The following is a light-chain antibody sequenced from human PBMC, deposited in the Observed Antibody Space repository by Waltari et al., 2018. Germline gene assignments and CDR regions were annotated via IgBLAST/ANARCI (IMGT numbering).Light chain of an antibody. CDR1: QSVLYSSNNKNC. J-gene: IGKJ1*01. CDR3: HTNQSSPWT. CDR2: WAS. Sequence: DIVMTQSPDSLAVSLGERATINCQSSQSVLYSSNNKNCLAWYQPKPGQPPKLLIYWASSPTSGVPDSVSGGGAGTDYTLNSGYRQTEDAALYCCHTNQSSPWTFSQGPKVEI. V-gene: IGKV4-1*01.